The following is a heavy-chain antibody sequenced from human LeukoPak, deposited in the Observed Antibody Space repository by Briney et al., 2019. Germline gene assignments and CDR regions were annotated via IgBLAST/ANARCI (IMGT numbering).Heavy chain of an antibody. CDR2: IYYSGST. Sequence: TSETLSLTCTVSGGSISSYYWSWIRQPPGKGLEWIGYIYYSGSTNYNPSLKSRVTISVDTSKNQFSLKLSSVTAADTAVYYCARGSWSYYYMDVWGKGTTVTISS. CDR1: GGSISSYY. V-gene: IGHV4-59*01. J-gene: IGHJ6*03. D-gene: IGHD6-13*01. CDR3: ARGSWSYYYMDV.